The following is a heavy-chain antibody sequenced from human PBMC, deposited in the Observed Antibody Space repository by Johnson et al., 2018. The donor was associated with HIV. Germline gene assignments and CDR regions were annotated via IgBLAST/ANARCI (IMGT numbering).Heavy chain of an antibody. Sequence: QVQLVESGGGVVQPVGSLRLSCAASGFTFSNYGMHWVRQAPGKGLEWVAFIRYDGSNKYYGDSVKGRFTISRDNSKNTLYVQMNSLRVEDTAVYYCAKMSRGRQDAFDIWGQGAMVSVSA. V-gene: IGHV3-30*02. D-gene: IGHD3-16*01. CDR3: AKMSRGRQDAFDI. CDR1: GFTFSNYG. J-gene: IGHJ3*02. CDR2: IRYDGSNK.